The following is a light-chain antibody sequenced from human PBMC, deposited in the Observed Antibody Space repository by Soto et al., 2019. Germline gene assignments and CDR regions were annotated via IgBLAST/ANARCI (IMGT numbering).Light chain of an antibody. CDR1: QSVSSN. V-gene: IGKV3-15*01. CDR3: QQYNNWPLT. Sequence: IVITQSPATLSVSPGERATLSCRASQSVSSNLAWYQQKPGQAPRLLIYGASTRATGIPARFSGSGSGTEFTLTISSLQSEDFAVYYCQQYNNWPLTFGQGTKVDI. CDR2: GAS. J-gene: IGKJ1*01.